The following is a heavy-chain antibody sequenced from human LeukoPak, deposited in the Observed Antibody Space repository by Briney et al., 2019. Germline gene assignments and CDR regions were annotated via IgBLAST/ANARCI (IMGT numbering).Heavy chain of an antibody. Sequence: GRSLRLSCAASGFTFSSYAMHWVRQAPGKGLEGVAVISYDGSNKYYADSGKGRFTISRDNSENTLYLQMKSLRAEDTAVYYCARGDGYNFFDYWGQGTLVTVPS. CDR1: GFTFSSYA. V-gene: IGHV3-30*14. CDR2: ISYDGSNK. CDR3: ARGDGYNFFDY. J-gene: IGHJ4*02. D-gene: IGHD5-24*01.